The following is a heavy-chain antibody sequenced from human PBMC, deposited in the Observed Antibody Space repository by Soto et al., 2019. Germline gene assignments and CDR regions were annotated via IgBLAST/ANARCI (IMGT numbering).Heavy chain of an antibody. D-gene: IGHD1-26*01. CDR1: GFTFSSYG. CDR3: AKEGGLSGSYYISSSYYFDY. J-gene: IGHJ4*02. Sequence: QVQLVESGGGVVQPGRSLRLSCAASGFTFSSYGMHWVRQAPGKGLEWVAIISYDGSNTFYADYVKGRFTISRDNSKNTLYPQMNRLRAEDTSGYYCAKEGGLSGSYYISSSYYFDYWGQGTLVTVSS. V-gene: IGHV3-30*18. CDR2: ISYDGSNT.